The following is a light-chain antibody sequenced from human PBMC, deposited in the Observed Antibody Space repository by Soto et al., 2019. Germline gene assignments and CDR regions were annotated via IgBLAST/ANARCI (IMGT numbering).Light chain of an antibody. Sequence: SVLTHPASVSGSPGQSITISCTGTSSDVGAYIFVSWYQQHPGKAPKLMIYDIINRPSGVSNRFSGSKSGNTASLTISGLQAEDEADYYCVSFTTSRSYVFGTGTKVTVL. V-gene: IGLV2-14*03. J-gene: IGLJ1*01. CDR3: VSFTTSRSYV. CDR2: DII. CDR1: SSDVGAYIF.